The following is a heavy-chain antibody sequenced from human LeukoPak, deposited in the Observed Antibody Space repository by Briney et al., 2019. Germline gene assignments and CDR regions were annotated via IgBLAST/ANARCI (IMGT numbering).Heavy chain of an antibody. V-gene: IGHV3-21*01. D-gene: IGHD2/OR15-2a*01. CDR2: ISSSSSYI. CDR1: GFTFNSYE. Sequence: PGGSLRLSCAASGFTFNSYEMNWVRQAQGKGPEWVSSISSSSSYIYYADSVKGRFTISRDNAKNSLYPQMNSLRAEDTAVYYCARSGLSRFGFWGQGTLVTVSS. J-gene: IGHJ4*02. CDR3: ARSGLSRFGF.